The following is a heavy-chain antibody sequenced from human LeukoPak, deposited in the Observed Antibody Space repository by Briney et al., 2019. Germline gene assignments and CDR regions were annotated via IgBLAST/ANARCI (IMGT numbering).Heavy chain of an antibody. D-gene: IGHD3-22*01. CDR1: GFTFSSYA. V-gene: IGHV3-23*01. CDR2: ISGSGGST. J-gene: IGHJ4*02. CDR3: ANSEVVVIIPFDY. Sequence: PGGSLRLSCAASGFTFSSYAMSWVRQAPGKGLEWVSAISGSGGSTYYADSVKGRFTISRDNSKNTLYQQMNSLRAEDTAVYYCANSEVVVIIPFDYWGQGTLVTVSS.